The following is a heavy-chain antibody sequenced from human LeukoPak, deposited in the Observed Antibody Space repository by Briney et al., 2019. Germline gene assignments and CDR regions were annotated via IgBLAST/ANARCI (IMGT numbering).Heavy chain of an antibody. CDR2: ISDTSTYI. V-gene: IGHV3-21*01. CDR3: ARDRGGTTFLDY. Sequence: SGGSLRLSCAASGFTFSSYRMNWVRQAPGKGPEWVSSISDTSTYIFYADSLKGRFTVSRDNAKNSLFLQMDSLGAEDTAVYYCARDRGGTTFLDYWGQGALVTVSS. CDR1: GFTFSSYR. J-gene: IGHJ4*02. D-gene: IGHD1-26*01.